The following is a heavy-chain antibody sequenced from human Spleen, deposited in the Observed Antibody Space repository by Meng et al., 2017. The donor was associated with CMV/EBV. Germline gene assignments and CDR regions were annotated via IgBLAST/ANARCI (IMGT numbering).Heavy chain of an antibody. CDR3: AHLPFSGDYNARLHYFPY. J-gene: IGHJ4*02. V-gene: IGHV2-5*01. Sequence: SGPTLVKPTQTLTLTCTFSGFSLSTSELGVGWICQPPGKAPEWLAVIYWNDDTRYSPSLRNRFTITKDTSKNQVVLTLTNVDPVDTATYHCAHLPFSGDYNARLHYFPYWGQGTLVTVSS. CDR2: IYWNDDT. CDR1: GFSLSTSELG. D-gene: IGHD3-22*01.